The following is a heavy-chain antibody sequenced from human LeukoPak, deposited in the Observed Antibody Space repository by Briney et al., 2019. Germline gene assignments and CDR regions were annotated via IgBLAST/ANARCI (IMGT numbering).Heavy chain of an antibody. CDR1: GGSITNNNCY. Sequence: SKTLSLTCTVSGGSITNNNCYWGWVRQPPGKGLEWIASIYYSGSTYYNPSLKSRVTISVDTSKNQFSLKLSSVTAADTAVYYCARVPTTYYYDSSGYYFGIFDYWGQGTLVTVSS. J-gene: IGHJ4*02. V-gene: IGHV4-39*07. CDR2: IYYSGST. CDR3: ARVPTTYYYDSSGYYFGIFDY. D-gene: IGHD3-22*01.